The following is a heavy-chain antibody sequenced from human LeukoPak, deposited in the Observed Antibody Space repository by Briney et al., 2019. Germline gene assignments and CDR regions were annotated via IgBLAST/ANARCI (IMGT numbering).Heavy chain of an antibody. CDR3: ATDWGIAAMGGHFYYYGMDV. CDR1: GGSISSYY. V-gene: IGHV4-4*07. Sequence: SQTLSLTCAVSGGSISSYYWSWVRQPAGKGLEWIGRFYISGSRKYNPSLKSRVTMSVDTSNNQFSLEWTSVTAADTAVYYCATDWGIAAMGGHFYYYGMDVWGQGTTVTVS. CDR2: FYISGSR. J-gene: IGHJ6*02. D-gene: IGHD6-13*01.